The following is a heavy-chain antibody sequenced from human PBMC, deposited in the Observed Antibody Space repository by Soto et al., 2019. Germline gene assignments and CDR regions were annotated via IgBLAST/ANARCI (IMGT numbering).Heavy chain of an antibody. V-gene: IGHV4-30-4*01. CDR1: GGTITRGDHF. CDR3: GRGQTAIDV. Sequence: QLQLQESGPGLVKPSETLSLTCSVSGGTITRGDHFWSWVRQSPGKGLEWLGYIYYSGSTYYNPSPKGRVIMPIDTSKHHFSLNLSSGTAADTAVFYCGRGQTAIDVWGQGTTVTVSS. D-gene: IGHD5-18*01. CDR2: IYYSGST. J-gene: IGHJ6*02.